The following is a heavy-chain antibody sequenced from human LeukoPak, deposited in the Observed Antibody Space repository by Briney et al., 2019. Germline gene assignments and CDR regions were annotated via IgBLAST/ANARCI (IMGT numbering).Heavy chain of an antibody. V-gene: IGHV1-2*02. CDR2: INPNSGGT. CDR3: ARGRGRGYSYGYLGY. J-gene: IGHJ4*02. D-gene: IGHD5-18*01. CDR1: GYTFTGYY. Sequence: ASVKVSCKASGYTFTGYYMHWVRQAPGQGLECMGWINPNSGGTNYAQKFQGRVTMTRDTSISTAYMELSRLSSDDTAVYYCARGRGRGYSYGYLGYWGQGTLVTVSS.